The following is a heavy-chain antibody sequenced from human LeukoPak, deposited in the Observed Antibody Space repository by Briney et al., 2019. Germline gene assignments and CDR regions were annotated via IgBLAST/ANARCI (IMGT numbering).Heavy chain of an antibody. D-gene: IGHD1-26*01. Sequence: GGSLRLSCAASGFTFSSYSMNWVRQAPGKGLEWVSSISSSSSYIHSADSVRGRFTISRDNAKNSLFLQMNSLRAEDTAVYYCAKDTRAATYFDYWGQGTLVTVSS. CDR2: ISSSSSYI. V-gene: IGHV3-21*04. J-gene: IGHJ4*02. CDR3: AKDTRAATYFDY. CDR1: GFTFSSYS.